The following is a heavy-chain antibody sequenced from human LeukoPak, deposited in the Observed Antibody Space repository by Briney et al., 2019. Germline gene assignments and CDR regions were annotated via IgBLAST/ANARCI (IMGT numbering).Heavy chain of an antibody. V-gene: IGHV3-20*04. CDR1: GFTFDDYG. J-gene: IGHJ4*02. CDR2: INWNGGST. Sequence: PGGSLRLSCAASGFTFDDYGMSWVRQAPGKGLEWVSGINWNGGSTGYADSVKGRFTISRDNSKNTLYLQMNSLRAEDTAVYYCAKGYGYYFDYWGQGTLVTVSS. CDR3: AKGYGYYFDY. D-gene: IGHD4-17*01.